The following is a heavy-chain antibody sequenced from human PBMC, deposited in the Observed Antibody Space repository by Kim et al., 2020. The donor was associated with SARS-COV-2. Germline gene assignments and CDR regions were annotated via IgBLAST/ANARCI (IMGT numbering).Heavy chain of an antibody. CDR2: INEDGSQA. J-gene: IGHJ4*02. CDR3: ARDRAYSLDY. D-gene: IGHD2-15*01. V-gene: IGHV3-7*01. CDR1: GFTFSSNW. Sequence: GSLRLSCAASGFTFSSNWMSWVRQAPGKGLEWVAKINEDGSQAYYVNSVEGRFTISRDNAKNLLFLQMNSLRVDDTAIYYCARDRAYSLDYWGQGTRVTVSS.